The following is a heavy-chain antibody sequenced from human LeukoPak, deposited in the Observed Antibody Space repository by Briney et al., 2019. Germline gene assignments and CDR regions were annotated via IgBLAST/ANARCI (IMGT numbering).Heavy chain of an antibody. V-gene: IGHV3-11*04. J-gene: IGHJ4*02. CDR2: ISSSGSTI. CDR1: GFTFSDYY. D-gene: IGHD4-17*01. Sequence: GGSLRLSCAASGFTFSDYYMSWIRQAPGKGLEWVSYISSSGSTIYYADSVKGRFTISRDNAKNSLYLQMNSLRAEDTAVYYCARVRMTTVTVYYFDYWGRGTLVTVSS. CDR3: ARVRMTTVTVYYFDY.